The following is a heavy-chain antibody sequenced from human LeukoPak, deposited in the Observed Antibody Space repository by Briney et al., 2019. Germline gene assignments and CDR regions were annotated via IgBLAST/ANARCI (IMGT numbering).Heavy chain of an antibody. CDR3: ARGYCSGGSCYRYNWFDP. CDR1: GYTFTGYY. Sequence: GASVKVSCKASGYTFTGYYLHWVRQAPGQGLEWMGWINPNSGGTNYAQKFQGRVTMTRDTSISTAYMELSRLRSDDTAVYYCARGYCSGGSCYRYNWFDPWGQGTLATVSS. D-gene: IGHD2-15*01. V-gene: IGHV1-2*02. J-gene: IGHJ5*02. CDR2: INPNSGGT.